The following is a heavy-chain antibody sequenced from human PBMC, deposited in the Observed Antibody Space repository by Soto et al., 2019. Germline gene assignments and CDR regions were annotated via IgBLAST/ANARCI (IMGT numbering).Heavy chain of an antibody. CDR3: ASLLQLRFLEWPTGGPYYMDV. CDR2: ISSSSSTI. V-gene: IGHV3-48*01. Sequence: GGSLRLSCAASGFTFSSYSMNWVRQAPGKGLEWVSYISSSSSTIYYADSVKGRFTISRDNAKNSLYLQMNSLRAEDTAVYYCASLLQLRFLEWPTGGPYYMDVWGKGTTVTVSS. CDR1: GFTFSSYS. J-gene: IGHJ6*03. D-gene: IGHD3-3*01.